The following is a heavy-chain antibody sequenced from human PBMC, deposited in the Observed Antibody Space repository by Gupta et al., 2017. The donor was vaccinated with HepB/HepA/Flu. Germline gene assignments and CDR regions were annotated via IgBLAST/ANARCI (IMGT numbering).Heavy chain of an antibody. CDR2: IIPILGIA. V-gene: IGHV1-69*04. CDR1: GGTFSSYA. J-gene: IGHJ5*02. Sequence: QVQLVQSGAEVKKPGSSVKVSCKASGGTFSSYAISWVRQAPGQGLEWMGRIIPILGIANYAQKFQGRVTITADKSTSTAYMELSSLRSEDTAVYYCAREWSGGTSAMVRGMGNWFDPWGQGTLVTVSS. D-gene: IGHD3-10*01. CDR3: AREWSGGTSAMVRGMGNWFDP.